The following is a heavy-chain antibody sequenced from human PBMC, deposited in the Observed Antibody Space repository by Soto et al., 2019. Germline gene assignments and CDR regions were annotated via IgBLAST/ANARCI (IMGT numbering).Heavy chain of an antibody. CDR1: GFTFSAYA. Sequence: EVQLLESGGGLVQPGGSLRLSCAASGFTFSAYAMSWVRQAPGKGLEWVSSIHGGGGGTFYADSVKGRFTISRDNSRNTFFLQMNGLRADDTAVYHCARDAVTKNGRGDWFDPWGQGTLVT. CDR2: IHGGGGGT. J-gene: IGHJ5*02. CDR3: ARDAVTKNGRGDWFDP. V-gene: IGHV3-23*01. D-gene: IGHD4-17*01.